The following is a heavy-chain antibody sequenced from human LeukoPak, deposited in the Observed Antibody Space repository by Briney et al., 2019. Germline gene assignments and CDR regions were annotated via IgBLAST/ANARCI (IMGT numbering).Heavy chain of an antibody. Sequence: GGSLRPSCAPSGFTFSSYSMKSVRQAPGKGLEWVSSISSSSRYIYYADSVKGRFTISRDNSKNTLYLQMNSLRAEDTAVYYCAKVGNPRYFDWLLPEPNYFDYWGQGTLVTVSS. D-gene: IGHD3-9*01. CDR1: GFTFSSYS. J-gene: IGHJ4*02. CDR3: AKVGNPRYFDWLLPEPNYFDY. V-gene: IGHV3-21*04. CDR2: ISSSSRYI.